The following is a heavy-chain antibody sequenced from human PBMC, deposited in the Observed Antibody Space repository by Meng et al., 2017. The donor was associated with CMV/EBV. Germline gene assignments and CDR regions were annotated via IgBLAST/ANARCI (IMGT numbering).Heavy chain of an antibody. J-gene: IGHJ4*02. V-gene: IGHV4-38-2*02. CDR1: GYSISSGYY. CDR3: ARGISEAGPFDY. D-gene: IGHD6-19*01. CDR2: IYHSVST. Sequence: SETLSLTCTVSGYSISSGYYWGWIRQPPGKGLEWIGSIYHSVSTYYNPSLKSRVTISVDTSKNQFSLKLSSVTAADTAVYYCARGISEAGPFDYWGQGTLVTVSS.